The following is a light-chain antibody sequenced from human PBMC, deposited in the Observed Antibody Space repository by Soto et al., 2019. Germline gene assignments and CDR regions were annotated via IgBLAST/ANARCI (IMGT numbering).Light chain of an antibody. CDR2: DVS. V-gene: IGLV2-11*01. Sequence: QSALTQPRSVSGSPGQSVTISCTGTSSDVGGYNYVSWYQQHPGKAPKHMIYDVSKRPSGVPDRFSGSKSGNTASLTISWLQAEDEDDYYCCSYAGSYTLAFGGGTKLTV. CDR3: CSYAGSYTLA. J-gene: IGLJ2*01. CDR1: SSDVGGYNY.